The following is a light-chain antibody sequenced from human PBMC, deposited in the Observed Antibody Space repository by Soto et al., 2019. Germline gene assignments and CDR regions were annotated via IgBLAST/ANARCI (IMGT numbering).Light chain of an antibody. CDR2: DGS. J-gene: IGKJ4*01. Sequence: EIVLTQSPATLSLSPGDRATLSCGASQSVRSSYVAWYQQKAGLAPRLLIYDGSSRASGIPDRFSGSGSGTDFTLTLGRLEPEDFAVYYCQQYDNSAPLSFGGGTKVE. V-gene: IGKV3D-20*01. CDR1: QSVRSSY. CDR3: QQYDNSAPLS.